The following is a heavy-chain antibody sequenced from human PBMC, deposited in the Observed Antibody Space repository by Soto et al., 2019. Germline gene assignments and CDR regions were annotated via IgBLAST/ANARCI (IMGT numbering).Heavy chain of an antibody. CDR1: GGSISSGGYY. V-gene: IGHV4-31*03. Sequence: QVQLQESGPGLVKPSQTLSLTCTVSGGSISSGGYYWSWIRQHPGKGLEWIGYIYYSGSTYYNPSLQSRGTISVDASKNQFPLKLSSVTAADTAVYYCGRDPGGEGWYDPWGQGTLVTVSS. CDR3: GRDPGGEGWYDP. J-gene: IGHJ5*02. D-gene: IGHD2-21*01. CDR2: IYYSGST.